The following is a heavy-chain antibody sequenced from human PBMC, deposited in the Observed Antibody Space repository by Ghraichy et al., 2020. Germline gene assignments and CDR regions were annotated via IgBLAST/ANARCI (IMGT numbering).Heavy chain of an antibody. CDR3: ARIAPGDYFDH. CDR1: GFTFSTYS. Sequence: GGSLRLSCVASGFTFSTYSMTWVRQAPGKGLEWVSSISSSGTYIYYADSVKGRFAISRDNTRNSLYLQMYSLRAEDTAVYYCARIAPGDYFDHWGQGTLVTVSS. V-gene: IGHV3-21*01. J-gene: IGHJ4*02. D-gene: IGHD2-15*01. CDR2: ISSSGTYI.